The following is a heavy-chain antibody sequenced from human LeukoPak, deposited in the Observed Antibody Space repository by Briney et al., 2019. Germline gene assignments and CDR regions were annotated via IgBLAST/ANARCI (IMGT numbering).Heavy chain of an antibody. V-gene: IGHV1-2*02. CDR2: INPNSGGT. CDR1: GYTFTGPY. J-gene: IGHJ4*02. D-gene: IGHD2-8*01. CDR3: ARVEYCIKGVCVNFDY. Sequence: GASVKVSCKASGYTFTGPYIHWIRQAPGQGLEWMGWINPNSGGTKYAQKFQGRVTMTRDTSINTAYMELSRLRSDDTAVSYCARVEYCIKGVCVNFDYWGQGTLVTVST.